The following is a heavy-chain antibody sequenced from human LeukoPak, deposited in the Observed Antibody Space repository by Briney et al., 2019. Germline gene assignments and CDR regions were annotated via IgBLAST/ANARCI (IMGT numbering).Heavy chain of an antibody. V-gene: IGHV4-59*01. CDR2: ISYSGST. J-gene: IGHJ6*03. D-gene: IGHD6-19*01. Sequence: SETLSLTCTVSGGSISSYYWSWIRQPPGKGLEWIGYISYSGSTNYNPSLKSRVTISVDTSKNQFSLKLSSVTAADTAVYYCARAEGQWFVRSVTYYYYMDVWGKGTTVTVSS. CDR3: ARAEGQWFVRSVTYYYYMDV. CDR1: GGSISSYY.